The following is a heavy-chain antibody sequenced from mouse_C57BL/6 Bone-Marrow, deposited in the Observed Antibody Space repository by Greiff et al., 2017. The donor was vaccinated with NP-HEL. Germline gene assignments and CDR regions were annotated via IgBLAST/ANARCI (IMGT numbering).Heavy chain of an antibody. CDR2: IYPGNSDT. Sequence: EVQLHQSGTVLARPGASVKMSCKTSGYTFTSYWMHWVKQRPGQGLEWIGAIYPGNSDTSYNQKFKGKAKLAAVTSASTAYMELSSLTNEDSAVYYCTSPSLLPSLSYWGQGTTLTVSS. CDR1: GYTFTSYW. CDR3: TSPSLLPSLSY. D-gene: IGHD2-1*01. J-gene: IGHJ2*01. V-gene: IGHV1-5*01.